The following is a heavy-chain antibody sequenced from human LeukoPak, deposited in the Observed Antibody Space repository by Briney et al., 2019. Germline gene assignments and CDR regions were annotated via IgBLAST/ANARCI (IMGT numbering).Heavy chain of an antibody. Sequence: PGGSLRLSCAASGFTFSSYSMNWVRQAPGKGLEWVSYISSSSSTIYYADSVKGRFTISRDNAKNSLYLQMNSLRDEDTAVYYCARAQSPHYYDSSPFDYWGQGTLVTVSS. D-gene: IGHD3-22*01. J-gene: IGHJ4*02. CDR3: ARAQSPHYYDSSPFDY. CDR2: ISSSSSTI. V-gene: IGHV3-48*02. CDR1: GFTFSSYS.